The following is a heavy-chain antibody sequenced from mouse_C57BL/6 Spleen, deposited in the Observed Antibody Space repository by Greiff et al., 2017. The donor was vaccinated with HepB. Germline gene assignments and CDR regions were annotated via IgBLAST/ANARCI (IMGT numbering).Heavy chain of an antibody. CDR2: IYPGDGDT. CDR1: GYAFSSYW. CDR3: ASDSSGPYFDY. J-gene: IGHJ2*01. V-gene: IGHV1-80*01. D-gene: IGHD3-2*02. Sequence: QVQLQQSGAELVKPGASVKISCKASGYAFSSYWMNWVKQRPGKGLEWIGQIYPGDGDTNYNGKFKGKATLTADKSSSTAYMQLSSLTSEDSAVYFCASDSSGPYFDYWGQGTTLTVSS.